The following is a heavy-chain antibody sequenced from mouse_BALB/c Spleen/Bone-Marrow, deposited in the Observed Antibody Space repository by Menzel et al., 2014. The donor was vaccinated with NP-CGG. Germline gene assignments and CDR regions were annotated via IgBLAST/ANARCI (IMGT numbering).Heavy chain of an antibody. CDR3: ASGPWYFDV. V-gene: IGHV1S81*02. CDR2: INPTNGST. J-gene: IGHJ1*01. Sequence: QVQLKESGAELVRPGVSVKLSCKASGYTFTSYWMHWIKQRPEQGLERIGEINPTNGSTNYNEEFKTKATLTVDKSSSTAYMQLSSLTSEDSAVYYCASGPWYFDVWGAGTPVTVSS. D-gene: IGHD3-1*01. CDR1: GYTFTSYW.